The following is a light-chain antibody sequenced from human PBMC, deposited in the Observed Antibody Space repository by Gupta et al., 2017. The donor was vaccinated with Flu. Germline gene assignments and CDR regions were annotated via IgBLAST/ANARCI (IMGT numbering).Light chain of an antibody. V-gene: IGLV1-51*01. Sequence: QSVLTQPPSMSAAPGQKVTISCSGGNSTIGDNYVSWYQQLPGATPPLLMYDDPKRPSAIPSRFSDSNSGPSASLDIAGLRPWDEADYYCGTWYDSLSAWVFGGGTTLTVL. CDR2: DDP. CDR1: NSTIGDNY. J-gene: IGLJ3*02. CDR3: GTWYDSLSAWV.